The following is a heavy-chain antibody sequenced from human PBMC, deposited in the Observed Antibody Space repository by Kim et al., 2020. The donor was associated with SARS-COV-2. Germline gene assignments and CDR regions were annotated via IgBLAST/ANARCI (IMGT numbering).Heavy chain of an antibody. V-gene: IGHV3-11*04. D-gene: IGHD4-17*01. Sequence: YADSVKGRFTISRDNAKNSLYLQMNSLRAEDTAVYYCAREGLTTVTTLDYWGQGTLVTVSS. J-gene: IGHJ4*02. CDR3: AREGLTTVTTLDY.